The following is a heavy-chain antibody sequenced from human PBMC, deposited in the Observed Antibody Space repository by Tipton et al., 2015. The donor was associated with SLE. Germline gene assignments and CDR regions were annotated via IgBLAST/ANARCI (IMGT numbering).Heavy chain of an antibody. J-gene: IGHJ6*02. CDR1: GGSISSSSYY. D-gene: IGHD2-15*01. CDR2: IYYSGST. CDR3: ARERVGIVVVDGMDV. V-gene: IGHV4-39*07. Sequence: LRLSCTVSGGSISSSSYYWGWIRQPPGKGLEWIGSIYYSGSTNYNPSLKSRVTISVDTSKNQFSLKLSSVTAADTAVYYCARERVGIVVVDGMDVWGQGTTVTVSS.